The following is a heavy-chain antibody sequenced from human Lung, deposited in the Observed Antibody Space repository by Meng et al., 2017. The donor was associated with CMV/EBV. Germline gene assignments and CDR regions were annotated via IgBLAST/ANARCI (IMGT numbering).Heavy chain of an antibody. J-gene: IGHJ4*02. CDR3: ACNAGDC. Sequence: GGSXRLSCAASGFTFSSHWMCWVRQAPGKGLEWVDNIKADGSEKYYVDSVKGRFTVSRDNAKNSLYLQMNSLRAEDTAVYYFACNAGDCWGQGTLVTVSS. V-gene: IGHV3-7*01. CDR1: GFTFSSHW. D-gene: IGHD3-10*01. CDR2: IKADGSEK.